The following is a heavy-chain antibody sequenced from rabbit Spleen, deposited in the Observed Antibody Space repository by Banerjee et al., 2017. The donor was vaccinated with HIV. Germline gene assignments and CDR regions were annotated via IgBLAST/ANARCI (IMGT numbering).Heavy chain of an antibody. J-gene: IGHJ4*01. Sequence: QSLEESGGDLVKPGASLTLTCTASGFSLTSSDYMCWVRQAPGMGLEWIACINAGSRGFTYHASWAKDRFTISKTSSTTVTLQMTSLTAADTATYFCARDLVAVIGWNFNLWGPGTLVTVS. CDR3: ARDLVAVIGWNFNL. CDR1: GFSLTSSDY. CDR2: INAGSRGFT. D-gene: IGHD1-1*01. V-gene: IGHV1S40*01.